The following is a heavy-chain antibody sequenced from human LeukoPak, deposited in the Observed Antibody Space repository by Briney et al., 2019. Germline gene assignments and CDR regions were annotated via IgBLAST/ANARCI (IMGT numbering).Heavy chain of an antibody. V-gene: IGHV3-11*01. Sequence: GGSLRLSCAASGFTFSDYYMSWIRQAPGKGLEWVSYISSSGSTIYYADSVKGRFTISRDNAKNSLYLQMNSLRAEDTALYYCAKASGSGYGKDYFDYWGQGTLVTVSS. J-gene: IGHJ4*02. CDR2: ISSSGSTI. CDR1: GFTFSDYY. D-gene: IGHD1-26*01. CDR3: AKASGSGYGKDYFDY.